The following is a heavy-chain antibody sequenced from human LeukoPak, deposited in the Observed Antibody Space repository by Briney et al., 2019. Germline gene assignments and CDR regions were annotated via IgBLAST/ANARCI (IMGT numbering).Heavy chain of an antibody. CDR3: AKGRVSATVGATTLDY. D-gene: IGHD1-26*01. CDR2: IKQDGSEK. J-gene: IGHJ4*02. CDR1: GFTFSNYW. Sequence: GGSLRLSCAASGFTFSNYWMIWVGQAPGKGLEWVGNIKQDGSEKRYADSVRGRFSISRDNAQTSLYLQMNSLRAEDTAVYYCAKGRVSATVGATTLDYWGQGTLVTVSS. V-gene: IGHV3-7*05.